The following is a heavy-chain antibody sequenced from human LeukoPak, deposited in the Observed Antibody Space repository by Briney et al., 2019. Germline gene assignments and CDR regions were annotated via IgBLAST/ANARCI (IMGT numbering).Heavy chain of an antibody. D-gene: IGHD6-13*01. J-gene: IGHJ4*02. CDR2: INPSGDST. CDR3: AKDSSNWSFDY. CDR1: GYTFTAYY. Sequence: ASVKVSCKASGYTFTAYYFHWVRQAPGQGLEWMGIINPSGDSTRYAQKFQGRVTLTRDTSTSTVYMELSSLRSEDTAVYYCAKDSSNWSFDYWGQGTLVTVSS. V-gene: IGHV1-46*01.